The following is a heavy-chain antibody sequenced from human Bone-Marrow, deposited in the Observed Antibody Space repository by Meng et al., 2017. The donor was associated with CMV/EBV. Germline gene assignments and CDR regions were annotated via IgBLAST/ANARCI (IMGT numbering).Heavy chain of an antibody. V-gene: IGHV1-18*04. J-gene: IGHJ6*02. CDR1: GYTFTGYY. CDR2: ISTYNSNT. Sequence: ASVKVSCKASGYTFTGYYMHWVRQAPGQGLEWMGWISTYNSNTNYAQKFQGRVTMTTDTSTSTAYMELRSLRSDYTAVYYCARSPVLDIVVVPAAIDYYGMDVWGQGTTVTVSS. CDR3: ARSPVLDIVVVPAAIDYYGMDV. D-gene: IGHD2-2*02.